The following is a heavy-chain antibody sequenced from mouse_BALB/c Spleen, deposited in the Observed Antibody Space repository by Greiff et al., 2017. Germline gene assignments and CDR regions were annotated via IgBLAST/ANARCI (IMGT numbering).Heavy chain of an antibody. V-gene: IGHV3-8*02. CDR1: GDSITSCY. D-gene: IGHD1-2*01. CDR2: ISDSGST. J-gene: IGHJ4*01. CDR3: TRRGTATNAMDY. Sequence: EVKLQESGPSLVKPSQTLSLTCSVTGDSITSCYWNWIRKFPGNKLEYMGYISDSGSTYYNPSLKSRISITRDTSKNQYYLQLNSVTTEDTATYYCTRRGTATNAMDYWGQGTSVTVSS.